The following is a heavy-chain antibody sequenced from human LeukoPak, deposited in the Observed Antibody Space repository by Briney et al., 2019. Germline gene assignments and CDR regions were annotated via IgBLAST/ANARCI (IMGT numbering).Heavy chain of an antibody. CDR2: IYYSGST. D-gene: IGHD3-3*01. Sequence: PSETLSLTCSVSAISNYFWSWIRQPPGKGLEWIGYIYYSGSTNYNPSLKSRVTISVDTSKNQFSLKLSSVTAADTAVYYCARNAYYDFWSGPTHFDYWGQGTLVTVSS. CDR3: ARNAYYDFWSGPTHFDY. V-gene: IGHV4-59*08. J-gene: IGHJ4*02. CDR1: AISNYF.